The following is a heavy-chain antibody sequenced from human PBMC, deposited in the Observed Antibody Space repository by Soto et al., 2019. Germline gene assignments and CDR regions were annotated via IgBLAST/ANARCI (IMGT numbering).Heavy chain of an antibody. V-gene: IGHV1-69*01. CDR3: ARERGGVGAPPYYFDY. CDR1: GGTFSSYA. D-gene: IGHD1-26*01. Sequence: QVQLVQSGAEVKKPGSSVKVSCKASGGTFSSYAISWVRQAPGQAHAWMRGIVPIFGTANYAQKFQGRVTITTGESTSIGDIELSRHRSEDTGVYYCARERGGVGAPPYYFDYWGQGTLVTVFS. J-gene: IGHJ4*02. CDR2: IVPIFGTA.